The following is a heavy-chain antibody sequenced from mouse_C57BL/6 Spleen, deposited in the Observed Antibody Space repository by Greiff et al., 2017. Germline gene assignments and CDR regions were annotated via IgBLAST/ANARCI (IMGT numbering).Heavy chain of an antibody. J-gene: IGHJ2*01. Sequence: QVQLKQSGPELVKPGASVKISCKASGYAFSSSWMNWVKQRPGKGLEWIGRIYPGDGDTNYNGKFKGKATLTADKSSSTAYMQLSSLTSEDSAVYFCASSYYYGSSYYFDYWGQGTTLTVSS. V-gene: IGHV1-82*01. CDR2: IYPGDGDT. D-gene: IGHD1-1*01. CDR1: GYAFSSSW. CDR3: ASSYYYGSSYYFDY.